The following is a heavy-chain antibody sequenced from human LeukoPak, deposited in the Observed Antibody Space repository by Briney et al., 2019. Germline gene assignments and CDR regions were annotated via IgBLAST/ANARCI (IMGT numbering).Heavy chain of an antibody. J-gene: IGHJ4*02. CDR3: ARDLSGWYRFDDY. CDR1: GYTFTGYY. D-gene: IGHD6-19*01. Sequence: ASVKVSYKASGYTFTGYYMHWVRQAPGQGLEWMGWINPNSGGTNYAQKFQGRVTMTRDTSISTAYMELSRLRSDDTAVYYCARDLSGWYRFDDYWGQGTLVTVSS. V-gene: IGHV1-2*02. CDR2: INPNSGGT.